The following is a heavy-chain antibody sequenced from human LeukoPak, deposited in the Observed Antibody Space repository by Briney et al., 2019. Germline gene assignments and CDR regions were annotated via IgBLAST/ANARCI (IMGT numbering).Heavy chain of an antibody. V-gene: IGHV3-30*03. J-gene: IGHJ4*02. D-gene: IGHD3-3*01. CDR3: ARDRAWNYFDY. Sequence: GGSLRLSCAPSGFTFSRHGMHWVRQAPGKGLEWVAIISNDGSRKYYAHSVEGRFTISRDNSKNTLYLQMDSLRAEDTAVYYCARDRAWNYFDYWGQGTLVTVSP. CDR1: GFTFSRHG. CDR2: ISNDGSRK.